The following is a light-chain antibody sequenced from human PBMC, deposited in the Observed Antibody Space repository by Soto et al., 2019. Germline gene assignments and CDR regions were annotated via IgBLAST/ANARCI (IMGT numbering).Light chain of an antibody. CDR2: EVS. V-gene: IGLV2-14*01. CDR3: SSYTSSSTLEV. J-gene: IGLJ3*02. CDR1: SSDVGGYNY. Sequence: QSALTQPASVSGSPGQSITISCTGTSSDVGGYNYVSWYQQHPGKAPKLMIYEVSNRPSGLSNRFSGSKSSNTASLTISGLQAEDEADYYCSSYTSSSTLEVFGGGTKLTVL.